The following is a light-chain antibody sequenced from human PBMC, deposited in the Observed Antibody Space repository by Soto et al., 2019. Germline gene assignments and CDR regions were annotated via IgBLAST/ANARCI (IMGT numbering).Light chain of an antibody. J-gene: IGKJ4*01. V-gene: IGKV1-9*01. CDR2: VAS. Sequence: DIQLTQSPSFLSASVGDRVTITCRASQGIASYLVWYQQKPGKAPKLLIYVASTLQSGVPSRFSGSGSGTEFILTISSLQPEDFATYYCQHLNNYPLTFGGGTKVEIK. CDR3: QHLNNYPLT. CDR1: QGIASY.